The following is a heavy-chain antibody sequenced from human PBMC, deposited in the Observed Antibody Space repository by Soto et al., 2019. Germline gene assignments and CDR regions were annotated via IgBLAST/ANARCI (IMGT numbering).Heavy chain of an antibody. J-gene: IGHJ5*02. CDR3: ARDQSSTVITSTHFDP. D-gene: IGHD3-22*01. V-gene: IGHV3-30*04. CDR2: ISYDGSNK. CDR1: GFTLKSYA. Sequence: GESLKISCTASGFTLKSYAMEWVRQAPGKGLEWAAVISYDGSNKFYADSVKGRFTISRDNSKNILYLEMSSLRPDDTAMYFCARDQSSTVITSTHFDPWGQGTLVTVSS.